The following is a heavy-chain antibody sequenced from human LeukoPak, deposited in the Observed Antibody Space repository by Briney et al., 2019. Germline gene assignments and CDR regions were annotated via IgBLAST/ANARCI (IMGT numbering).Heavy chain of an antibody. J-gene: IGHJ4*02. D-gene: IGHD3/OR15-3a*01. CDR2: IKQDGSEK. V-gene: IGHV3-7*01. Sequence: QAGGSLRLSCAASGFTFSSYWMSWVRQAPGKGLEWVANIKQDGSEKYYVDSVKGRFTISRDNAKNSLYLQMNSLRAEDTAVYYCARDSSDLIERGFDYWGQGTLVTVSS. CDR3: ARDSSDLIERGFDY. CDR1: GFTFSSYW.